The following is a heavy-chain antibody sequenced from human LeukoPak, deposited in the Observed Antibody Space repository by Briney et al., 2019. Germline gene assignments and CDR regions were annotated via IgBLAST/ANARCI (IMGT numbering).Heavy chain of an antibody. CDR3: ARADCSGGSCPFDY. CDR1: GGSISSGDYY. J-gene: IGHJ4*02. Sequence: SETRSLTCTVSGGSISSGDYYWSWIRQPPGKGLEWIGYIYYSGSTYYNPSLKSRVTISVDTSKNQFSLKLSSVTAADTAVYYCARADCSGGSCPFDYWGQGTLVTVSS. V-gene: IGHV4-30-4*01. D-gene: IGHD2-15*01. CDR2: IYYSGST.